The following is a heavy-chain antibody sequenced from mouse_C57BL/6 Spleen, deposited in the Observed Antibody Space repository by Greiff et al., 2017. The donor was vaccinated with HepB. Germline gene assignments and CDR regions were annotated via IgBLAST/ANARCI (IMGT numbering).Heavy chain of an antibody. D-gene: IGHD1-1*01. CDR1: GFTFSDYY. CDR3: ARVTTVVATRGYYFDY. CDR2: INYDGSST. J-gene: IGHJ2*01. Sequence: EVQRVESEGGLVQPGSSMKLSCTASGFTFSDYYMAWVRQVPEKGLEWVANINYDGSSTYYLDSLKSRFIISRDNAKNILYLQMSSLKSEDTATYYCARVTTVVATRGYYFDYWGQGTTLTVSS. V-gene: IGHV5-16*01.